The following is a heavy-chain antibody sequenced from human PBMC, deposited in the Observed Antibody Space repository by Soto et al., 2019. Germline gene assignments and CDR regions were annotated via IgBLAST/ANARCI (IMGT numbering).Heavy chain of an antibody. V-gene: IGHV3-53*01. CDR2: IYSGGST. Sequence: WGSLLLSCASSVFTVSIKYMSWVRQAPGKGLEWVSVIYSGGSTYYADSVKGRFTISRDNSKNTLYLQMNSLRAEDTAVYYCARVIVVVAATGHPWFDPWGQGTLVTVSS. J-gene: IGHJ5*02. CDR1: VFTVSIKY. CDR3: ARVIVVVAATGHPWFDP. D-gene: IGHD2-15*01.